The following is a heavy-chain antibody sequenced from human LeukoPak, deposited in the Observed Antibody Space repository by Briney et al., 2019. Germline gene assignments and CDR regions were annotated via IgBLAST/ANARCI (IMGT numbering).Heavy chain of an antibody. J-gene: IGHJ4*02. CDR2: ITGSGITT. CDR3: ARRAGAYSHPYDH. V-gene: IGHV3-23*01. D-gene: IGHD4/OR15-4a*01. Sequence: GGSLRLSCAASGFPFSNYGMNWVRQAPGKGLEWVSGITGSGITTYYGDSVKGRFTISRDNSKNTVYLQMNSLIVEDTAVYYCARRAGAYSHPYDHWGQGTLVTVSS. CDR1: GFPFSNYG.